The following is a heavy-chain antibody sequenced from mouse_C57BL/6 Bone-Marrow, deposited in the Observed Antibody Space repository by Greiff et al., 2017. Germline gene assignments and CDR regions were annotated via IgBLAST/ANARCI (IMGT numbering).Heavy chain of an antibody. CDR3: TGYTPFAY. CDR2: IDPETGGT. CDR1: GYTFTDYE. V-gene: IGHV1-15*01. D-gene: IGHD1-2*01. Sequence: LVESGAELVRPGASVTLSCKASGYTFTDYEMHWVKQTPVHGLEWIGAIDPETGGTAYNQKFKGKAILTADKSSSTAYMELRSLTSEDSAVYYCTGYTPFAYWGQGTLVTVSA. J-gene: IGHJ3*01.